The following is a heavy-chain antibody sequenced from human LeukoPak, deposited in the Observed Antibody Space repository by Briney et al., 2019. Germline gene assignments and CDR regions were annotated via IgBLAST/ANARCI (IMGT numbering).Heavy chain of an antibody. J-gene: IGHJ6*04. D-gene: IGHD2-2*01. CDR3: ARTYCSSTSCPYYYYGMDV. CDR1: GFTFSSYG. V-gene: IGHV3-33*01. Sequence: GGSLRLSCAASGFTFSSYGMHWVRQAPGQGLGWVAVIWYDGSNKYYADSVKGRFTISRDNSKNTLYLQMNSLRAEDTAVYYCARTYCSSTSCPYYYYGMDVWGKGTTVTVSS. CDR2: IWYDGSNK.